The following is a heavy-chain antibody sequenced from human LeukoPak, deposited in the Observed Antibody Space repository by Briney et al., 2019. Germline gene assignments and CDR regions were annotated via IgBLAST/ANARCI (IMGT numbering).Heavy chain of an antibody. D-gene: IGHD6-13*01. V-gene: IGHV4-59*01. CDR2: ISYSGST. Sequence: SETLSLTCTVSGGSISSYHWNWIRQPPGKGLEWIGYISYSGSTNYKPSLKSRVTISVDTSGNQFSLKLSSVTAADTAVYYCARVGSNWYYFDYWGQGTLVTVSS. CDR1: GGSISSYH. J-gene: IGHJ4*02. CDR3: ARVGSNWYYFDY.